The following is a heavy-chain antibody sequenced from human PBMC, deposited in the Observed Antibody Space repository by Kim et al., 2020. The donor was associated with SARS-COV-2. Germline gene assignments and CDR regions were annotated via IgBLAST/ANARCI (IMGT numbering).Heavy chain of an antibody. D-gene: IGHD2-2*01. J-gene: IGHJ5*01. CDR1: GFTFSSYA. CDR3: ARAYCSSTSCRGGFDS. Sequence: GGSLRLSCAASGFTFSSYAMHWVRQAPGKGLEWVAVISYDGSNKYYADSVKGRFTISRDNSKNTLYLQMNSLRAEDTAVYYCARAYCSSTSCRGGFDSWG. V-gene: IGHV3-30*04. CDR2: ISYDGSNK.